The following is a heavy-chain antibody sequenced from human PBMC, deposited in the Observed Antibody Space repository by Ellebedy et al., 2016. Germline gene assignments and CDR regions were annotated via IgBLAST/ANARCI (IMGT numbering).Heavy chain of an antibody. CDR3: ARDHDILTGTHFDY. Sequence: GESLKISXAASGFTFSSYDMSWVRQAPGKGLEWLSGISGSGDSTYHADSVKGRFTISRDNSKNTLYLQMNSLRAEDTAVYYCARDHDILTGTHFDYWGQGTLVTVSS. CDR1: GFTFSSYD. V-gene: IGHV3-23*01. CDR2: ISGSGDST. J-gene: IGHJ4*02. D-gene: IGHD3-9*01.